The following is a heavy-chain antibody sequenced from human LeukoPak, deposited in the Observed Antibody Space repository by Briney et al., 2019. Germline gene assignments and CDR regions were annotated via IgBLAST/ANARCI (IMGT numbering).Heavy chain of an antibody. CDR1: GGSLSSYY. D-gene: IGHD5-12*01. J-gene: IGHJ4*02. CDR3: ARAGTTIVTAIFDY. V-gene: IGHV4-59*01. CDR2: IYNSGST. Sequence: SETLSLTCTVSGGSLSSYYWSWIRQPPGKGLEWIGYIYNSGSTNYNPSLKSRVAISVDTSKNQFSPKVSSVTAADTAVYYCARAGTTIVTAIFDYWGQGTLVTVSS.